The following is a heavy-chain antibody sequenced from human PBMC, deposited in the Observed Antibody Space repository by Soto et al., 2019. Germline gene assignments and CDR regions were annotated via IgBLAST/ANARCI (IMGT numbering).Heavy chain of an antibody. CDR1: GSTFSSYG. CDR3: EAGYCSSGGCFDF. CDR2: IVPTFGNA. J-gene: IGHJ4*02. V-gene: IGHV1-69*18. Sequence: QVHLVQSGAEVKKPGSSVKVSCKASGSTFSSYGFSWVRQAPGQGLEFMGRIVPTFGNANYAQRFEGRLTISADESRATVFMELSSLTNEDTAIYYCEAGYCSSGGCFDFWGQGTQVSVSS. D-gene: IGHD2-2*03.